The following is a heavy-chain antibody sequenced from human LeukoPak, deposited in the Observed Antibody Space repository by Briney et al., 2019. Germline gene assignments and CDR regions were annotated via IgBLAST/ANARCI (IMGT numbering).Heavy chain of an antibody. V-gene: IGHV4-34*01. CDR3: ARGRYSDY. Sequence: ASETLSLTCAVYGGSFSGYYWSWIRQPPGKGLEWIGEINHSGSTNYNPSLKSRVTISVDTSKNQFSLKLSSVTAADTAVYYCARGRYSDYWSQGTLVTVSS. J-gene: IGHJ4*02. CDR2: INHSGST. CDR1: GGSFSGYY.